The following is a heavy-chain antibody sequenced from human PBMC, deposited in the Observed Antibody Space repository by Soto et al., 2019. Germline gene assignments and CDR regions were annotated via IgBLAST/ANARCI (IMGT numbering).Heavy chain of an antibody. CDR1: GGSISSGGYS. V-gene: IGHV4-30-2*01. CDR3: ARDQLEGNWFDP. D-gene: IGHD1-1*01. Sequence: QLQLQESGSGLVKPSQTLSLTCTVSGGSISSGGYSCNCIRQAPGKGLEWIGYIYHSGYTLYNPSLKGRVTISVDKSKNHFSLNLTSVTAADTAVYYCARDQLEGNWFDPWGQGTLVTVSS. CDR2: IYHSGYT. J-gene: IGHJ5*02.